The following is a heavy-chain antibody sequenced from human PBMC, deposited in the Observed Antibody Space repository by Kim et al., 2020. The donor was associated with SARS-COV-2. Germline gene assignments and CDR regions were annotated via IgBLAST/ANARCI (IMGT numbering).Heavy chain of an antibody. CDR1: GGSISSSSYY. CDR2: IYYSGST. D-gene: IGHD6-13*01. J-gene: IGHJ6*01. Sequence: SETLSLTCTVSGGSISSSSYYWGWIRQPPGKGLEWIGSIYYSGSTYYNPALKSRVTISVDTSKNQFSLKLSSVTAADTAVYFCARRRGATPGSSSWDV. CDR3: ARRRGATPGSSSWDV. V-gene: IGHV4-39*01.